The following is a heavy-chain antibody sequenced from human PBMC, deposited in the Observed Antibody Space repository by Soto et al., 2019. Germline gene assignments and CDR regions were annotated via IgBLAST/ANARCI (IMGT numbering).Heavy chain of an antibody. CDR1: GFTFSSYS. J-gene: IGHJ6*02. Sequence: PGXSLRLSCAASGFTFSSYSINWVFQAPGKGLEWVSSISSSSYIYYADSVKGRFTISRDNAKNSLYLQMNSLRAEDTAVYYCARSNGDYLYYYYGMDVWGQGTTVTVSS. CDR3: ARSNGDYLYYYYGMDV. V-gene: IGHV3-21*01. CDR2: ISSSSYI. D-gene: IGHD4-17*01.